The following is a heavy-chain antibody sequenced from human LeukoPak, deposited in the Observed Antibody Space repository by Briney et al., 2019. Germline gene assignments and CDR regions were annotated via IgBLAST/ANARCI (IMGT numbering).Heavy chain of an antibody. D-gene: IGHD1-1*01. V-gene: IGHV3-9*01. CDR2: ISWNSVGI. CDR3: ANSRSLTTGAFDV. Sequence: PGMSLRLSCAASGFTFDDYAMHWVRQAPGKGLEWISCISWNSVGIGYADSVKGRFTISRDNAKNSLYLQLNSLTAEDTAFYYCANSRSLTTGAFDVWGQGTMVTVSS. J-gene: IGHJ3*01. CDR1: GFTFDDYA.